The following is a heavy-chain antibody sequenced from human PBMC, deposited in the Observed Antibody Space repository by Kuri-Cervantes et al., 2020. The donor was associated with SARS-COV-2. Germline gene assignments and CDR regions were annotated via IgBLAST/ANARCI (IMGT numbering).Heavy chain of an antibody. D-gene: IGHD4-17*01. Sequence: SETLSLTCTVSGGSISSHYWSWIRQPPGKGLEYIAYIYNTGSTNYNPSFKSRVTISVDTSKNQFSLRLNSVTAADTAVHYCARGINDYADYGLDYWGQGTRGTVS. CDR3: ARGINDYADYGLDY. CDR1: GGSISSHY. V-gene: IGHV4-59*11. J-gene: IGHJ4*02. CDR2: IYNTGST.